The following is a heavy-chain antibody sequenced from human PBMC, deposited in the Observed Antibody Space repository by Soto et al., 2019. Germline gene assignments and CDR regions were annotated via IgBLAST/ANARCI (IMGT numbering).Heavy chain of an antibody. CDR1: GYTFTSYG. CDR2: ISAYNGNT. D-gene: IGHD5-18*01. V-gene: IGHV1-18*01. CDR3: ARTAMALRDPFYYYGMDV. Sequence: QVQLVQSGAEVKKPGASVKVSCKASGYTFTSYGISWVRQAPGQGLEWMGWISAYNGNTNYAQKLQGRVTMTTDTSTGTAYMELRSLRSDDTAVYYCARTAMALRDPFYYYGMDVWGQGTTVTVSS. J-gene: IGHJ6*02.